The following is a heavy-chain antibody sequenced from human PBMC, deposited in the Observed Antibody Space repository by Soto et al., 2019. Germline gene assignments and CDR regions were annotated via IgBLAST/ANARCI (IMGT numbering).Heavy chain of an antibody. CDR2: IYNDGSSK. CDR1: GXAFSSYC. CDR3: ARSSFPYYFDS. J-gene: IGHJ4*02. D-gene: IGHD2-21*01. Sequence: GSLRLSCAASGXAFSSYCMHWVRQAPGEGLVWVSRIYNDGSSKIYAESVKGRLTISRENAKNTLYLKMNSMRAEDAAVYYCARSSFPYYFDSWGQGTLGTVS. V-gene: IGHV3-74*01.